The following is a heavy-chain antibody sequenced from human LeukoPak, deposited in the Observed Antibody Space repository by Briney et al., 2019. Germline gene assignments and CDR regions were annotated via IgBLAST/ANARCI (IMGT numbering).Heavy chain of an antibody. CDR3: ARTYSSGGGDY. D-gene: IGHD6-19*01. CDR1: GYTFTGYY. CDR2: INPNSGGT. V-gene: IGHV1-2*06. Sequence: ASVKVSCKASGYTFTGYYMHWVRQAPGQGLEWMGRINPNSGGTNYAQKFQGRATMTRDTSISTAYMELSRLRSDDTAVYYCARTYSSGGGDYWGQGTLVTVSS. J-gene: IGHJ4*02.